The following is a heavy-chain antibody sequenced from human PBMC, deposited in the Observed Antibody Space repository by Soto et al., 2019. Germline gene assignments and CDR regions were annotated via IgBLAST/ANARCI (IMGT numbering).Heavy chain of an antibody. CDR1: GGSISSSSYY. V-gene: IGHV4-39*02. Sequence: SETLSLTCTVSGGSISSSSYYWGWIRQPPGKGLEWIGSIYYSGSTYYNPSLKSRVTISVDTSKNQFSLKLSSVTAADTAVYYCARDFVGDYGPEDWFDPWGQGTLVTVSS. CDR2: IYYSGST. D-gene: IGHD3-10*01. J-gene: IGHJ5*02. CDR3: ARDFVGDYGPEDWFDP.